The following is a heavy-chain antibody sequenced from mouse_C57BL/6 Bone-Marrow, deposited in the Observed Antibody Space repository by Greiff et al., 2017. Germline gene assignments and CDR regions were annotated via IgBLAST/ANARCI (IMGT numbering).Heavy chain of an antibody. CDR2: IDPETGGT. Sequence: QVQLQQSGAELVRPGASVTLSCKASGYTFTDYEMHWVKQTPVHGLEWIGAIDPETGGTAYNQKFKGKAILTADKSSSTAYMELRSLTSEDSAVYYSTRDGSSSWYFDVWGTGTTVTVSS. V-gene: IGHV1-15*01. D-gene: IGHD1-1*01. CDR1: GYTFTDYE. CDR3: TRDGSSSWYFDV. J-gene: IGHJ1*03.